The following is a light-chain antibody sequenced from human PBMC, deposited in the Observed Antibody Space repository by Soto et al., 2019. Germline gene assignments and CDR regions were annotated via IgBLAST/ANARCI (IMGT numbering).Light chain of an antibody. CDR3: QQYRRSPT. Sequence: EIALTQSPGTLSLSPGERATLSCRASQSVSSSYLAWYQQKPGQAPRLLIYGASSRATGIPDRFSGSGSGTDFTLTISILEREYFAVYYCQQYRRSPTFRQWTKVDSK. J-gene: IGKJ1*01. CDR2: GAS. V-gene: IGKV3-20*01. CDR1: QSVSSSY.